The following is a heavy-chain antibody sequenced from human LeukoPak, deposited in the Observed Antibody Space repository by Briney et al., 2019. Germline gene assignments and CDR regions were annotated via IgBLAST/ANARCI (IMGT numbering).Heavy chain of an antibody. Sequence: GASVKVSCKASGYSFNIYDINWVRQAPGQGLEWMGWMSPNSGSATYAHTFEGRVTTTRNISITTTYMELSSLRSEDTAVYYCARVTHYDFWSGYHYLDVWGKGTTVTVSS. CDR3: ARVTHYDFWSGYHYLDV. V-gene: IGHV1-8*01. J-gene: IGHJ6*03. D-gene: IGHD3-3*01. CDR2: MSPNSGSA. CDR1: GYSFNIYD.